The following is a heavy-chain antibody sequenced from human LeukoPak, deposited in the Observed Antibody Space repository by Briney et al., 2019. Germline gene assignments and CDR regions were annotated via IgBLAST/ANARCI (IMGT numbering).Heavy chain of an antibody. V-gene: IGHV3-23*01. CDR3: AKDLFEALNPY. CDR1: GFTFSSYA. CDR2: ISGSGGST. D-gene: IGHD3-3*01. J-gene: IGHJ4*02. Sequence: PGGFLRLSSAASGFTFSSYAMSCVRHAPGKGLEWVSAISGSGGSTYYADSVKGRFTISRDNSKNTLYLQMNSLRAEDTAVYYCAKDLFEALNPYWGQGTLVTVSS.